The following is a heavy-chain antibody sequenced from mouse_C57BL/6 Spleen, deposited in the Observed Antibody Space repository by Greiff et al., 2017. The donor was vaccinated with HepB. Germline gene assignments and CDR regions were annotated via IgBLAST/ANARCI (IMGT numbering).Heavy chain of an antibody. CDR1: GFNIKDDY. D-gene: IGHD1-1*01. J-gene: IGHJ1*03. V-gene: IGHV14-4*01. CDR2: IDPENGDT. CDR3: TVYAYYYGSSLGWYFDV. Sequence: VQLQQSGAELVRPGASVKLSCTASGFNIKDDYMHWVKQRPEQGLEWIGWIDPENGDTEYASKFQGKATITADTSSNTAYLQLSSLTSEDTAVYYCTVYAYYYGSSLGWYFDVWGTGTTVTVSS.